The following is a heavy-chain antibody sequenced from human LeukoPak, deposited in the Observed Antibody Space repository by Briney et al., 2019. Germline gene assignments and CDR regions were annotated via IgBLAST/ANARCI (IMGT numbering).Heavy chain of an antibody. CDR3: ARGPPLGALDY. J-gene: IGHJ4*02. CDR2: IYYRGTT. V-gene: IGHV4-59*12. D-gene: IGHD4-17*01. CDR1: GGSINDYY. Sequence: SETLSLTCTVSGGSINDYYWNWLRQPPGKGLEWIGFIYYRGTTNNNPSLKSRVTTSIDTSKNQFSLKLSSVTAADTAVCYCARGPPLGALDYWGQGTLVTVSS.